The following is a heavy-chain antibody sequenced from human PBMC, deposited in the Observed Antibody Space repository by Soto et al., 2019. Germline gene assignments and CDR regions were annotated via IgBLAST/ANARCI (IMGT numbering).Heavy chain of an antibody. Sequence: QVQLVQSGAEVKKPGSSVKVSCKASGGTFSSYAISWVRQAPGQGLEWMGGIIPIFGTANYAQKFQGRVTPPADDSTRTDYMERSSLRSEDTAVYYCAREDPLQSSSSRGYRYGYRDYYYGMDVWGQGTTVTVSS. CDR3: AREDPLQSSSSRGYRYGYRDYYYGMDV. D-gene: IGHD5-18*01. J-gene: IGHJ6*02. CDR1: GGTFSSYA. V-gene: IGHV1-69*01. CDR2: IIPIFGTA.